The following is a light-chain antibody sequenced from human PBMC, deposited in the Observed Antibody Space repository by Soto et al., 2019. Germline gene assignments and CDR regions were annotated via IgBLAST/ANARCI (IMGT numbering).Light chain of an antibody. J-gene: IGLJ1*01. CDR2: DVN. V-gene: IGLV2-14*01. Sequence: QSALTQPASVSGSPGQSITISCTGTSSDVGVYNYVSWYQQHPGKAPKLMIYDVNNRPSGVSNRFSGSKSGNTASLTISGLQADDEADYHCSSYTSSNVYVFGTGTQLPVL. CDR1: SSDVGVYNY. CDR3: SSYTSSNVYV.